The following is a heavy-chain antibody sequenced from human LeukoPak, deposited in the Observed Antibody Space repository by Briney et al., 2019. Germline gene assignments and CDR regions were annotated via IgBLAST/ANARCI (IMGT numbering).Heavy chain of an antibody. CDR2: INHSGST. V-gene: IGHV4-34*01. D-gene: IGHD4-23*01. J-gene: IGHJ4*02. CDR1: GGSFSGYY. Sequence: PSETLSLTCAVYGGSFSGYYWSWIRQPPGKGLEWIGEINHSGSTNYNPSLKSRVTISVVTSKNQFSLKLSSVTAADTAVYYCARGSDYGGNRNRTCDYWGQGTLVTVSS. CDR3: ARGSDYGGNRNRTCDY.